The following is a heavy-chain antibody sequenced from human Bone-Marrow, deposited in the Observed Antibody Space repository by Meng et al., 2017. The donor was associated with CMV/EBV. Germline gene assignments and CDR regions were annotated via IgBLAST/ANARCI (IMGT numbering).Heavy chain of an antibody. V-gene: IGHV4-39*01. CDR2: IYYSGST. CDR1: GGSISSSSYY. Sequence: SETRSLTCTVSGGSISSSSYYWGWIRQPPGKGLEWIGSIYYSGSTYYNPSLRSRVTISVDPSKNQFSLKLSSVTAADTAVYYCARHDRYRSGRATVDYWGQGTLVTVSS. D-gene: IGHD6-19*01. J-gene: IGHJ4*02. CDR3: ARHDRYRSGRATVDY.